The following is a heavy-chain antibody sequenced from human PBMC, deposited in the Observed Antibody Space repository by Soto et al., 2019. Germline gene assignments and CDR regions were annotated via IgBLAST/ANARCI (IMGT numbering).Heavy chain of an antibody. Sequence: GESLKISCKGSGYSFTSYWIGWVRQMPGKGLEWMGIIYPGDSDTRYSPSFQGQVTISADKSISTAYLQWSSLKASDTAMYYCARRVDDYGDYWIVGKTTFGYYYYGMDVWGQGTTVTVSS. D-gene: IGHD4-17*01. CDR1: GYSFTSYW. V-gene: IGHV5-51*01. J-gene: IGHJ6*02. CDR2: IYPGDSDT. CDR3: ARRVDDYGDYWIVGKTTFGYYYYGMDV.